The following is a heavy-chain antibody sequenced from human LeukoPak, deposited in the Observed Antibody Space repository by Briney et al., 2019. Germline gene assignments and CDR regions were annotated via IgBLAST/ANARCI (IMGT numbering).Heavy chain of an antibody. CDR2: IYTSGST. V-gene: IGHV4-4*07. J-gene: IGHJ6*03. CDR3: ASSTARSFDWSTIKGDYYYYMDV. Sequence: SETLSLTCTVSGGSISSYYWSWIRQPAGKGLEWIRRIYTSGSTNYNPSLKSRVTMSVDTSKNQFSLKLSSVTAADTAVYYCASSTARSFDWSTIKGDYYYYMDVWGKGTTVTISS. CDR1: GGSISSYY. D-gene: IGHD3-9*01.